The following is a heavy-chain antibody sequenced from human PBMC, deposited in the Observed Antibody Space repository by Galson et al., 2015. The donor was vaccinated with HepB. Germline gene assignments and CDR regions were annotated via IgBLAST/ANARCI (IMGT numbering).Heavy chain of an antibody. CDR3: ARDRLGYYGMDV. D-gene: IGHD3-16*01. CDR1: GFTFSRYS. V-gene: IGHV3-48*02. J-gene: IGHJ6*02. Sequence: SLRLSCAASGFTFSRYSMNWVRQAPGKGLEWVSHIISRTGTIYYADSVKGRFTITRDNAKTPLYLQMNSLRDEDTALYYCARDRLGYYGMDVWGQGTTVTVSS. CDR2: IISRTGTI.